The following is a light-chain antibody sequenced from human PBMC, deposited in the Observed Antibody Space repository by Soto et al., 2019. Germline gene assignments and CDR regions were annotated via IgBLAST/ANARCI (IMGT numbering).Light chain of an antibody. CDR2: DAS. CDR3: QQYESLPPR. V-gene: IGKV1-33*01. Sequence: DFQLTQSPSSLSASVGDRVTITCQASQGINNYLNWYQQKSGKPPKLLIYDASNLEAGVPSRFRGSGSGTDFILSISSLQPDDVATYYCQQYESLPPRFGPGTTVEIK. CDR1: QGINNY. J-gene: IGKJ3*01.